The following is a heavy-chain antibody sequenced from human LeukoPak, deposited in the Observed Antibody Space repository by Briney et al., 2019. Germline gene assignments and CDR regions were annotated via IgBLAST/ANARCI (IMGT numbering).Heavy chain of an antibody. V-gene: IGHV3-48*01. J-gene: IGHJ4*02. CDR2: ISSSSGLI. CDR1: GFTFSSYS. D-gene: IGHD3-16*01. CDR3: AKDHLLGEQWTYDNYFDY. Sequence: GGSLRLSCAASGFTFSSYSMNWVRQAPGKGLEWVSYISSSSGLIYYADSVKGRFTISRDNSKNTLYLQMNSLRAEDTAVYYCAKDHLLGEQWTYDNYFDYWGQGTLATVSS.